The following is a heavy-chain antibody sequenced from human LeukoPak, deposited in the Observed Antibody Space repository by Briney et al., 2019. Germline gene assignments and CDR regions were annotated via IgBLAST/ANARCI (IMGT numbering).Heavy chain of an antibody. V-gene: IGHV3-21*01. CDR2: ISSSSSYI. CDR1: GFTFSSYS. D-gene: IGHD3-22*01. J-gene: IGHJ4*02. CDR3: AREPYDSSGYYFDY. Sequence: GGSLRLSCAASGFTFSSYSMNWVRQAPGKGLEWVSSISSSSSYIYYADSVKGRLTISRDNAKNSLYLQMNSLRAEDTAVYYCAREPYDSSGYYFDYWGQGTLVTVSS.